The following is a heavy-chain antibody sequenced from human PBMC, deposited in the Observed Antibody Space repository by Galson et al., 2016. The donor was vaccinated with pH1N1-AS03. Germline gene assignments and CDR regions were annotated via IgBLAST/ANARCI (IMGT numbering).Heavy chain of an antibody. J-gene: IGHJ4*02. V-gene: IGHV4-38-2*01. D-gene: IGHD1-1*01. Sequence: SETLSLTCAVSGYSNNRAYYWGWVRQPPGKGLEWIGSISFRGSSYYNPSLKSRVRISIDESNNQFSLDLNSVTAADTALYYCVMDTTTWMRFDYWGQGVLVIFSS. CDR3: VMDTTTWMRFDY. CDR2: ISFRGSS. CDR1: GYSNNRAYY.